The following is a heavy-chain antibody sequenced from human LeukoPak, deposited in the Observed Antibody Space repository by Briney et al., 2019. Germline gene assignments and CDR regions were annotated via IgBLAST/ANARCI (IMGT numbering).Heavy chain of an antibody. Sequence: SVKVSCKASGGTFSSYAISWVRQAPGQGLEWMGRIIPILGIANYAQKFQGRVTITADKSTSTAYMELSSLRSEDTAVYYCAGVFVRGGDCYYPWGQGTLVTVSS. CDR1: GGTFSSYA. V-gene: IGHV1-69*04. CDR2: IIPILGIA. CDR3: AGVFVRGGDCYYP. J-gene: IGHJ4*02. D-gene: IGHD2-21*02.